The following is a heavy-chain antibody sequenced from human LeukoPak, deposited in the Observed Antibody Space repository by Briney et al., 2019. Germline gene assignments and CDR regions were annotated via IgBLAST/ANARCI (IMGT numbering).Heavy chain of an antibody. CDR3: ARESGYDFWSGYRTS. CDR2: INHSGST. J-gene: IGHJ5*02. V-gene: IGHV4-34*01. Sequence: PSETLSLTCAVYGGSFSGYYWSWIRQPPGKGLEWIGEINHSGSTNYNPSLKSRVTISVDTSKNQFSLKLSSVTAADTAVYYCARESGYDFWSGYRTSWGQGTLVTVSS. CDR1: GGSFSGYY. D-gene: IGHD3-3*01.